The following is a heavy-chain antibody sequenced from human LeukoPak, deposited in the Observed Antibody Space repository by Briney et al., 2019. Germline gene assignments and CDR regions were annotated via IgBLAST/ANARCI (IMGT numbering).Heavy chain of an antibody. CDR3: ARTPYSGRYNSVIEFVDN. D-gene: IGHD1-26*01. Sequence: SETLSLTCAVYGGSFSGYYWSWIRQPPGKGLEWIGEINHSGSTNYNPSLKSRVTISVDTSKNQFSLKLSSVTAADTAVYYCARTPYSGRYNSVIEFVDNWGQGTLVTVSS. J-gene: IGHJ4*02. CDR2: INHSGST. V-gene: IGHV4-34*01. CDR1: GGSFSGYY.